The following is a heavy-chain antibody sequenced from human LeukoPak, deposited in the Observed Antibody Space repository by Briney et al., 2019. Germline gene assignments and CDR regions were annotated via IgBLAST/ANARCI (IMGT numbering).Heavy chain of an antibody. J-gene: IGHJ2*01. CDR2: ISGRGGSI. V-gene: IGHV3-23*01. CDR1: GFTFSSYA. Sequence: GGSLSLSCAVSGFTFSSYAMMWVRQAPAKGREWVSVISGRGGSIYYADSVKDRFPLSRENSKNTLHLETHRLTAGARAVFYFAKVVAYYVLRGRGTVATVS. CDR3: AKVVAYYVL.